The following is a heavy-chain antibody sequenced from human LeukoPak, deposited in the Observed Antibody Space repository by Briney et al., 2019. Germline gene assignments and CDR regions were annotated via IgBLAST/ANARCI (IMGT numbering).Heavy chain of an antibody. CDR3: AKGLTPGIQLWPQDAFDI. CDR2: ISYDGSNK. Sequence: PGRSLRLSCAASGFTFSSYGMHWVRQAPGKGLEWVALISYDGSNKYYADSVKGRFTISRDNSKNTLYLQMNSLRTEDTAVYFCAKGLTPGIQLWPQDAFDIRGQGTMVTVPS. J-gene: IGHJ3*02. V-gene: IGHV3-30*18. CDR1: GFTFSSYG. D-gene: IGHD5-18*01.